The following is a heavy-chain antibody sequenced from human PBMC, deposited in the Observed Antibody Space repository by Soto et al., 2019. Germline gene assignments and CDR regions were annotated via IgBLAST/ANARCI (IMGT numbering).Heavy chain of an antibody. D-gene: IGHD3-9*01. J-gene: IGHJ5*02. CDR3: ADWFRTEGWFDP. Sequence: PSETLSLTCAVYGGSFSGYYLSWIRQPPGKGLEWIGEINHSGSTNYNPSLKSRVTISVDTSKNQFSLKLSSVTAADTAVYYCADWFRTEGWFDPWGQGTLVTVSS. CDR2: INHSGST. CDR1: GGSFSGYY. V-gene: IGHV4-34*01.